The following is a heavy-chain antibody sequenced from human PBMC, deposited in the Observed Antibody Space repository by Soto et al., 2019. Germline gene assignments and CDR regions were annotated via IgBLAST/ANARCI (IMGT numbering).Heavy chain of an antibody. Sequence: LSPPVTVSVASISIVDYYWSGIRQPPGKGLEWIGYIYYSGSTYYNPYLKSRVTISVDTSKNQFSLKLSSVTAADTAVYYCARESGNYGDNCFDPWGQGTLVTVSS. D-gene: IGHD3-10*01. CDR2: IYYSGST. CDR3: ARESGNYGDNCFDP. V-gene: IGHV4-30-4*01. J-gene: IGHJ5*02. CDR1: VASISIVDYY.